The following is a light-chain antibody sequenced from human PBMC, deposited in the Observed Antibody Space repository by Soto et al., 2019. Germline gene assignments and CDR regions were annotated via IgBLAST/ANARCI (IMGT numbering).Light chain of an antibody. CDR3: AAWDDSLNGLYV. CDR2: SNN. Sequence: SVLTQPPSASGTPGQRVTISCSGSSSNIGSNTVNWYQQLPGTAPKLLIYSNNQRPSGVPDRFSGSKSGTSASLAISGLQSEDEADYYSAAWDDSLNGLYVFGTGTKVTVL. CDR1: SSNIGSNT. V-gene: IGLV1-44*01. J-gene: IGLJ1*01.